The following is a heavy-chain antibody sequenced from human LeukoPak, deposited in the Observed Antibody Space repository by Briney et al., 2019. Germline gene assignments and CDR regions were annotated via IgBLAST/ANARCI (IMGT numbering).Heavy chain of an antibody. Sequence: SETLSLTCTVSGGSISSYYWSWIRQPPGKGLEWFGYIYYSGSTNYNPSLKSRVTISVDTSKNQFSLKLSSVTAADTAVYYCATSRFLEWLSPRSDAFDIWGQGTMVTVSS. D-gene: IGHD3-3*01. CDR2: IYYSGST. V-gene: IGHV4-59*01. J-gene: IGHJ3*02. CDR3: ATSRFLEWLSPRSDAFDI. CDR1: GGSISSYY.